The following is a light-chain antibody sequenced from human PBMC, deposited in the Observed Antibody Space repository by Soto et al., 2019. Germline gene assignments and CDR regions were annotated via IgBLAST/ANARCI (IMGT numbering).Light chain of an antibody. J-gene: IGKJ4*01. V-gene: IGKV3-11*01. Sequence: EIVLTRSPATLSLSPGERATLSCRASQSLNSYLAWFQQKPGQPPRLLIYDASNRAAGIPARFSGSGSGTDFTLTISSLEPEDFAVYYCQQRRDWPLTFGGGTKVEIK. CDR1: QSLNSY. CDR3: QQRRDWPLT. CDR2: DAS.